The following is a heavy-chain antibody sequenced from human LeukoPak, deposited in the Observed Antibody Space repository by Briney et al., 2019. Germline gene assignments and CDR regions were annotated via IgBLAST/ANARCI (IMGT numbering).Heavy chain of an antibody. Sequence: GGSLRLSCAASGFTFSSYSMNWVRQAPGKGLEWVSYISSSGSTIYYADSVKGRFTISRDNAKNSLYLQMNSLRAEDTAVYYCAREIMIVVATPGGAFDIWGQGTMVTVSS. V-gene: IGHV3-48*04. J-gene: IGHJ3*02. CDR3: AREIMIVVATPGGAFDI. CDR2: ISSSGSTI. D-gene: IGHD3-22*01. CDR1: GFTFSSYS.